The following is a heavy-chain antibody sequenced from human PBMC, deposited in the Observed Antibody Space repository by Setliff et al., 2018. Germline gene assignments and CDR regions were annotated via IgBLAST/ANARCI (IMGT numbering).Heavy chain of an antibody. CDR1: KFSFSSYY. CDR2: ISTTGDTI. D-gene: IGHD2-2*01. Sequence: GSLRLSCAASKFSFSSYYMAWIRQTPGKGLEWLTYISTTGDTISYADSVKGRFTVSRDNAKNSVYLQMNSLRAEDTAVYYCGRTQVVPASTYSIDYWGQGTLVTVSS. V-gene: IGHV3-11*04. J-gene: IGHJ4*02. CDR3: GRTQVVPASTYSIDY.